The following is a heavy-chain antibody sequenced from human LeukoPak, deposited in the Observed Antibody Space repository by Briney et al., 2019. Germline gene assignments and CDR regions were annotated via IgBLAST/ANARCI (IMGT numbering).Heavy chain of an antibody. CDR3: AREGEDTAMGTSSG. Sequence: ASVKVSCKASGYTFTGYYMHWVRQAPGQGLEWMGWINPNSGGTNYAQKFQGRVTMTRDTSISTAYMELSRLRSDDTAVYHCAREGEDTAMGTSSGWGQGTLVTVSS. CDR2: INPNSGGT. J-gene: IGHJ4*02. CDR1: GYTFTGYY. V-gene: IGHV1-2*02. D-gene: IGHD5-18*01.